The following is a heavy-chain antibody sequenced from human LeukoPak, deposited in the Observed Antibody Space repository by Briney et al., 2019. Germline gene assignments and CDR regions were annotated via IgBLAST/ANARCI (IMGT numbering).Heavy chain of an antibody. CDR2: MNPNSGNT. V-gene: IGHV1-8*01. Sequence: ASVKVSCKASGYTFTSYDINWVRQATGRGLEWMGWMNPNSGNTGYAQKFQGRVTMTRNTSISTAYMELSSLRSEDTAVYYCARGRRSRVAATTGYYYYMDVWGKGTTVTVSS. J-gene: IGHJ6*03. D-gene: IGHD2-15*01. CDR3: ARGRRSRVAATTGYYYYMDV. CDR1: GYTFTSYD.